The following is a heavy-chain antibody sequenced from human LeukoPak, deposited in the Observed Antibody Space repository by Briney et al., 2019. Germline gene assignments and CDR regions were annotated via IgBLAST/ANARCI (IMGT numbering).Heavy chain of an antibody. J-gene: IGHJ4*02. CDR3: ARGDDFWSGYSY. D-gene: IGHD3-3*01. Sequence: GGSLGLSCAASGFTVSSNYMSWVRQAPGKGLEWVSVIYSGGSTYYADSVKGRFTISRDNSKNTLYLQMNSLRAEDTAVYYCARGDDFWSGYSYWGQGTLVTVSS. V-gene: IGHV3-53*01. CDR1: GFTVSSNY. CDR2: IYSGGST.